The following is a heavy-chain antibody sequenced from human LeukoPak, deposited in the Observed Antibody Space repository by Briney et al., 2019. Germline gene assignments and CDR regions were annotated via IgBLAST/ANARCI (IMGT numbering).Heavy chain of an antibody. D-gene: IGHD3-10*01. Sequence: PSGTLSLTCTVSGGSISSYYWSWIRQPAGKGLEWIGRIYTSGSTNYNPSLKSRVTMSVDTSKNQFSLKLSSVTAADTAVYYCARERLLWFGELLTDVWGQGTTVTVSS. CDR2: IYTSGST. CDR1: GGSISSYY. V-gene: IGHV4-4*07. CDR3: ARERLLWFGELLTDV. J-gene: IGHJ6*02.